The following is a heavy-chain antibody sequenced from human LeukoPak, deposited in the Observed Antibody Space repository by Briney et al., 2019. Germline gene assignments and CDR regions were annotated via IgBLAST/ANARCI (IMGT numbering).Heavy chain of an antibody. CDR2: IYYSGST. Sequence: SETLSLTCTVSGGSISSGGYYWSWIRQHPGKGLEWIGYIYYSGSTYYNPSLKSRVTISVDPSKNQFSLKLSSVTAADTAVYYCARVSLTTAPYFDYWGQGTLVTVSS. V-gene: IGHV4-30-4*08. J-gene: IGHJ4*02. CDR1: GGSISSGGYY. D-gene: IGHD4-17*01. CDR3: ARVSLTTAPYFDY.